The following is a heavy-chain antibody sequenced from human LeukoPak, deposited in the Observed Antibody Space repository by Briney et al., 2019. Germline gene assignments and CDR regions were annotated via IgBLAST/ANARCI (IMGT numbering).Heavy chain of an antibody. CDR2: ISYDGSNK. D-gene: IGHD2-21*02. J-gene: IGHJ4*02. CDR3: ARDGDCGGDCYQDY. V-gene: IGHV3-30-3*01. Sequence: PGRSLRLSCAASGFTFSSYAMHWVRQAPGKGLEWVAFISYDGSNKYYADSVKGRFTISRDNSKKTLYLQMNSLRADDTAVYYCARDGDCGGDCYQDYWGQGTLVTVSS. CDR1: GFTFSSYA.